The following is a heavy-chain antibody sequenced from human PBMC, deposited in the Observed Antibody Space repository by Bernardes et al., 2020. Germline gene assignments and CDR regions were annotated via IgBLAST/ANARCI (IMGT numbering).Heavy chain of an antibody. D-gene: IGHD3-3*01. CDR3: ARGAPSDFWSGYYTVFDY. Sequence: ASVKVSCKASGYTFTSYDINWVRQATGQGLEWMGWMNPNSGNTGYAQKFQGRVTMTRNTSISTAYMELSSLRSEDTAVYYCARGAPSDFWSGYYTVFDYWGQGTLVTVSS. CDR1: GYTFTSYD. V-gene: IGHV1-8*01. CDR2: MNPNSGNT. J-gene: IGHJ4*02.